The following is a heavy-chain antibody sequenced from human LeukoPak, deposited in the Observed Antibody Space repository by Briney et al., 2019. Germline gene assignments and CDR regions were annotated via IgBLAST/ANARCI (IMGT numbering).Heavy chain of an antibody. Sequence: PSETLSLTCTVSGGSISSSSYYWGWIRRPPGKGLEWIGSIYYSGSTYYNPSLKSRVTISVDTSKNQFSLKLSSVTAADTAVYYCASSGYYYDSSGADYWGQGTLVTVSS. CDR3: ASSGYYYDSSGADY. CDR1: GGSISSSSYY. V-gene: IGHV4-39*01. D-gene: IGHD3-22*01. J-gene: IGHJ4*02. CDR2: IYYSGST.